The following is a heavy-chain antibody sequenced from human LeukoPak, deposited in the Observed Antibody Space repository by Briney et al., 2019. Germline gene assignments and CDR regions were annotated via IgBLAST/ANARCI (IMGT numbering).Heavy chain of an antibody. J-gene: IGHJ4*02. CDR3: ARDQMGSFWSGYRFDY. CDR1: GFTFSSYA. D-gene: IGHD3-3*01. CDR2: MSYDGTNK. Sequence: GRSLRLSCAASGFTFSSYAMHWVRQAPGKGLEWVAGMSYDGTNKYYADSVKGRFTISRDNSKNTLYLQMNSLRAEDTAVYYCARDQMGSFWSGYRFDYWGQGTLVTVSS. V-gene: IGHV3-30-3*01.